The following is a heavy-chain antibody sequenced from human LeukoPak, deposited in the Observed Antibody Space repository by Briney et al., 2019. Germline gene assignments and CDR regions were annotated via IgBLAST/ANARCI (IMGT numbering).Heavy chain of an antibody. J-gene: IGHJ3*02. Sequence: ASVKVSCKASGYTFTGYYMHWVRQAPGQGLEWMGWINPNSGGTNYAQKFQGRVTMTRDTSISTAYMELSRLRSDDTAVYYCAREKTGSGAFDIWGQGTMVTVSS. CDR3: AREKTGSGAFDI. V-gene: IGHV1-2*02. D-gene: IGHD1-14*01. CDR1: GYTFTGYY. CDR2: INPNSGGT.